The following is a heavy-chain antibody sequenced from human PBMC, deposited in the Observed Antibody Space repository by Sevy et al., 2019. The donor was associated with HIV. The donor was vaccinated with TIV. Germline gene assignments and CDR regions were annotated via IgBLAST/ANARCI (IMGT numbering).Heavy chain of an antibody. CDR1: GFTFGDYA. Sequence: GGSLRLSCTASGFTFGDYAMSWCRQAPGKGLEWVGFIRSKTYGGTTEYAASAKGRFTISRDDSKSIAYLQMNSLKTEDTAVYYCTGVRGTISPYYYYGMDVWGQGTTVTVSS. D-gene: IGHD3-16*01. J-gene: IGHJ6*02. V-gene: IGHV3-49*03. CDR2: IRSKTYGGTT. CDR3: TGVRGTISPYYYYGMDV.